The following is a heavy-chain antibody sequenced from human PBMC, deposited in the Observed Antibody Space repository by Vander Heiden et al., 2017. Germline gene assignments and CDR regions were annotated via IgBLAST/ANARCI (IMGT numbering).Heavy chain of an antibody. CDR3: ARVRWGSYES. CDR1: GCSFSNYD. D-gene: IGHD7-27*01. J-gene: IGHJ5*02. CDR2: VDTAGDT. V-gene: IGHV3-13*01. Sequence: EVQLVESGGGLVQPGGSLRLSCAASGCSFSNYDMHWVRQVTGKGLEWVSAVDTAGDTFYPASVKGRFTISREDATNSLYLQMNSLRAGDTAVYYCARVRWGSYESWGQGTLVTVSS.